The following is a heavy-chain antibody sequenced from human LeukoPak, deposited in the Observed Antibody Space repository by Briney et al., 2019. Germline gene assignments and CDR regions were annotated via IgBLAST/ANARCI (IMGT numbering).Heavy chain of an antibody. Sequence: GGSLRLSCAASAFSVSSDPVHWVRQAPGKGLEWLAAISYDGRRNYYADSVKGRFTISRDNSKNTLYLQMNSLRAEDTAVYYCAKEPQDILTGNLGFDPWGQGTLVTVSS. V-gene: IGHV3-30*04. CDR3: AKEPQDILTGNLGFDP. J-gene: IGHJ5*02. CDR2: ISYDGRRN. CDR1: AFSVSSDP. D-gene: IGHD3-9*01.